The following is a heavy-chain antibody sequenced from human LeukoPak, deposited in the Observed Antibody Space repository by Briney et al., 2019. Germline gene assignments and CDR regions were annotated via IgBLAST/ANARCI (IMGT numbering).Heavy chain of an antibody. CDR1: GHSFTSFG. CDR3: ARDLVKIQVNYFDL. Sequence: ASVKVSCKASGHSFTSFGISWVRQAPGQGLEWIGWISGYNGDANYARSLQGRITMTRDTSTSTAYMELRSLRSDDTAVYYCARDLVKIQVNYFDLWGQGTLLTVSS. CDR2: ISGYNGDA. J-gene: IGHJ4*02. V-gene: IGHV1-18*04. D-gene: IGHD1-1*01.